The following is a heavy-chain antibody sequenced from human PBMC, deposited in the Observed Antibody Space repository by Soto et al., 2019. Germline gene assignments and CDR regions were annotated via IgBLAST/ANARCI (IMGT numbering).Heavy chain of an antibody. Sequence: SSETLSLTCTVSGASISGFYWSWIRKSAGKGLEWIGRIYATGTTDYNPSLKSRVMMSVDTSKKQFSLKLRSVTAADTAVYYCVRDGTKTLRDWFDPWGQGISVTVSS. V-gene: IGHV4-4*07. CDR1: GASISGFY. D-gene: IGHD1-1*01. CDR3: VRDGTKTLRDWFDP. J-gene: IGHJ5*02. CDR2: IYATGTT.